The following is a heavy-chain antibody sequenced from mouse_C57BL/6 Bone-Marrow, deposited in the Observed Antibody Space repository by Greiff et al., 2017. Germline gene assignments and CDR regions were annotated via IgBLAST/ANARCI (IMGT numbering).Heavy chain of an antibody. D-gene: IGHD1-1*01. V-gene: IGHV5-16*01. CDR1: GFTFSDSY. CDR3: ARPYYGSSPHWYFDV. J-gene: IGHJ1*03. CDR2: INYDGRCT. Sequence: EVRRVESEGGLVQPGSSMKLSCTASGFTFSDSYMAWVRQVPGKGLEWVSNINYDGRCTYYLVSLKSRFIISRDNAKNIIYLQRSSLKSEDTATYYCARPYYGSSPHWYFDVWGTGTSVTVSS.